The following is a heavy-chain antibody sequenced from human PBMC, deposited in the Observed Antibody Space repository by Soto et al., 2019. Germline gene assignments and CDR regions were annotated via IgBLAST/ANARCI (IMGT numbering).Heavy chain of an antibody. Sequence: QLLESGGGLVQSGGSLRLSCAASGFTFGNFAMSWVRQAPGKGLEWVSGIGGRGTTFYADSVKGRFTISRDNSKNTLHLPMNSLRAVDMAVYYCAKFRGMPYGEYHLDYWGQGTLVTVSS. J-gene: IGHJ4*02. CDR1: GFTFGNFA. CDR3: AKFRGMPYGEYHLDY. V-gene: IGHV3-23*01. CDR2: IGGRGTT. D-gene: IGHD2-2*01.